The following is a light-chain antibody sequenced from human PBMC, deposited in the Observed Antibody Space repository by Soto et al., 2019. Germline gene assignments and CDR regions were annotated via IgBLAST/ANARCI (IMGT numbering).Light chain of an antibody. CDR1: QGISDY. CDR3: QRYNSAPYT. V-gene: IGKV1-27*01. CDR2: AAS. J-gene: IGKJ2*01. Sequence: QMTQSPSSLSASVGDRVIITCRASQGISDYLAWFQQKPGKAPQLLIYAASTLESGVPARFRGSGSGTDFTLTISSLQPEDVATYYCQRYNSAPYTFGQGTKLEI.